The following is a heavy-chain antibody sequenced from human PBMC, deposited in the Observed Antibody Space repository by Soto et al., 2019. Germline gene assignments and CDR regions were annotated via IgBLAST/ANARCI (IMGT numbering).Heavy chain of an antibody. CDR3: ARGYCTTTLFDPWFYX. CDR2: IDPSDSYT. Sequence: ESLKISCKGSGYSFTRYLISWVRQMPGKGLEWMGMIDPSDSYTNYSPSFQGHVTISADKSISTAYLQWSSLKASDTAMYYCARGYCTTTLFDPWFYXWGQVTLVTVSX. V-gene: IGHV5-10-1*01. J-gene: IGHJ5*02. CDR1: GYSFTRYL. D-gene: IGHD2-8*01.